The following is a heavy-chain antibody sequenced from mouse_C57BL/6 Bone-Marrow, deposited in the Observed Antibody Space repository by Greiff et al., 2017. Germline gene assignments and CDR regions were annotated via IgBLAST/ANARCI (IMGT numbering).Heavy chain of an antibody. J-gene: IGHJ3*01. Sequence: EVQLQQSGAELVRPGASVKLSCPASGFNIKDDYMHWVKQRPEQGLEWIGWIDPENGDTEYASQFQGKATITADTSSNTAYLQLSSLTSEDTAVYYCTTLYYGSEAWFAYWGQGTLVTVSA. V-gene: IGHV14-4*01. CDR1: GFNIKDDY. CDR2: IDPENGDT. CDR3: TTLYYGSEAWFAY. D-gene: IGHD1-1*01.